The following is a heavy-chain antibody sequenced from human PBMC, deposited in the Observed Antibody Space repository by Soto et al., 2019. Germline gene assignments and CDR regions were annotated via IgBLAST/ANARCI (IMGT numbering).Heavy chain of an antibody. V-gene: IGHV4-39*01. CDR2: IYYSGST. CDR1: GGSISSSSYY. J-gene: IGHJ3*02. Sequence: SETLSLTCTVSGGSISSSSYYWGWIRQPPGKGLEWIGSIYYSGSTYYNPSLKIRVPISVDTSKNQFSLKLSSVTAADTAVYYCARPAPNLRRDDAFDIWGQGTMVTVSS. D-gene: IGHD3-16*01. CDR3: ARPAPNLRRDDAFDI.